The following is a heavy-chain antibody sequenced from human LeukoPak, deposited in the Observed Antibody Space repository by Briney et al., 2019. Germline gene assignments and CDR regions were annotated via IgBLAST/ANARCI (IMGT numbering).Heavy chain of an antibody. CDR3: AQTYGSGSYPFDY. Sequence: GGSLRLSCAASGFTFSSYALHWVRQAPGKGLEWVAVISYDGNNKYYADSVKGRFTISRDNSRNTLYLQMNSLRPEDTAVYYCAQTYGSGSYPFDYWGQGTLVTVSS. CDR2: ISYDGNNK. J-gene: IGHJ4*02. D-gene: IGHD3-10*01. V-gene: IGHV3-30*04. CDR1: GFTFSSYA.